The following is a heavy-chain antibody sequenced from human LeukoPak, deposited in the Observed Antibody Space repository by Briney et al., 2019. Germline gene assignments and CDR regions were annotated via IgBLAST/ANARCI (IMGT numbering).Heavy chain of an antibody. V-gene: IGHV3-23*01. CDR2: ISGSGGST. Sequence: RGSLRLSCAASGFTFSSYAMSWVRQAPGKGLEWVSAISGSGGSTYYADSVKGRFTISRDNSKNTLYLQMNSLRAEDTAVYYCAKSGSAYYDSSGDYWGQGTLVTVSS. D-gene: IGHD3-22*01. J-gene: IGHJ4*02. CDR1: GFTFSSYA. CDR3: AKSGSAYYDSSGDY.